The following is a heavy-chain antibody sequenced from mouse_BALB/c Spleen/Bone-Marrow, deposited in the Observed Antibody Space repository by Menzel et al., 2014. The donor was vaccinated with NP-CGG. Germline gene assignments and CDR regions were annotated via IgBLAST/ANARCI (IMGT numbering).Heavy chain of an antibody. Sequence: VHVKQSGTVLARPGASVKMSCKASGYTFTSYWMHWVKQRPGQGLEWIGTIYPGNSDTTYNQKFKGKAKLTAVTSTSTAYMELSSLTNEDSAVYCCTTLARNYFDYWGQGTTLTVSS. J-gene: IGHJ2*01. CDR2: IYPGNSDT. CDR1: GYTFTSYW. V-gene: IGHV1-5*01. CDR3: TTLARNYFDY.